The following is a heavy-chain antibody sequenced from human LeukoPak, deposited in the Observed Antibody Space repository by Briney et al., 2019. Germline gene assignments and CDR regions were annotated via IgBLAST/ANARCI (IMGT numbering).Heavy chain of an antibody. J-gene: IGHJ4*02. D-gene: IGHD2-2*03. CDR3: AKDGYCSSTSCYPNHFDS. V-gene: IGHV3-48*01. CDR2: ISRSSSSM. CDR1: GFTFSSYA. Sequence: GGSLRLSCVASGFTFSSYAMNWVRQAPGKGLEWVSYISRSSSSMYYADSVKGRFIISRDNSKNTLDLQMNSLRAEDTAVYYCAKDGYCSSTSCYPNHFDSWGQGTLVTVSS.